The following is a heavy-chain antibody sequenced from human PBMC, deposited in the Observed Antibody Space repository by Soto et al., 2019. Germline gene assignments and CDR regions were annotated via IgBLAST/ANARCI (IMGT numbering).Heavy chain of an antibody. V-gene: IGHV1-45*02. Sequence: VASVKVSCKGSGNTFTYVYLHWVRQAPGQALEWMGWITPFNGNTKYAQKFQDRVTFTADTSLNTAYMELSSLRSDDTAMFYCASGRYDASGYFDYWGQGTLVTVSS. J-gene: IGHJ4*02. D-gene: IGHD3-22*01. CDR2: ITPFNGNT. CDR1: GNTFTYVY. CDR3: ASGRYDASGYFDY.